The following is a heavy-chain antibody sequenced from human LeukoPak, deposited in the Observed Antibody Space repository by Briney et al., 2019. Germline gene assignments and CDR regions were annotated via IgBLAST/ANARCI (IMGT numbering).Heavy chain of an antibody. CDR1: GGSISSYH. D-gene: IGHD3-22*01. J-gene: IGHJ4*02. V-gene: IGHV4-59*01. CDR2: IYYSGST. Sequence: PSETLSLTCTVSGGSISSYHWSWIRQPPGKGLEWIGYIYYSGSTNYNPSLKSRVTISVDTSKNQFSLKLSSVTAADTAVYYCARTLHSAYYYDSSGYYGFDYWGQGTLVTVSS. CDR3: ARTLHSAYYYDSSGYYGFDY.